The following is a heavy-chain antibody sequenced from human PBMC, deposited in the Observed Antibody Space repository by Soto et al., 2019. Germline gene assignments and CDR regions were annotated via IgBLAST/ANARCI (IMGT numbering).Heavy chain of an antibody. J-gene: IGHJ4*02. V-gene: IGHV4-30-4*01. CDR3: AGELSNSPEYFDF. CDR1: GGSISSDYYY. D-gene: IGHD6-6*01. CDR2: IYYSGRT. Sequence: SETVSLTCTVSGGSISSDYYYWSWIRQPPGKGLEWIGYIYYSGRTAYNPSLKSRIIISIDTSKNQFSLSLNSLNAADTAVYYCAGELSNSPEYFDFWGLGTLVTVSS.